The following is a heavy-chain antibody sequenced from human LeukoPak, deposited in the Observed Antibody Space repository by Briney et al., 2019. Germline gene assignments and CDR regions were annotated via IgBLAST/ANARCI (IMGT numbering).Heavy chain of an antibody. CDR2: IYYSGST. J-gene: IGHJ4*02. D-gene: IGHD3-22*01. CDR3: ARGPYYYDSSGFLPFDY. V-gene: IGHV4-30-4*01. CDR1: GGSISSGDYY. Sequence: TTSETLSPTCTVSGGSISSGDYYWSWIRQPPGKGLEWIGYIYYSGSTYYNPSLKSRVTISVDTSKNQFSLKLSSVTAADTAVYYCARGPYYYDSSGFLPFDYWGQGTLVTVSS.